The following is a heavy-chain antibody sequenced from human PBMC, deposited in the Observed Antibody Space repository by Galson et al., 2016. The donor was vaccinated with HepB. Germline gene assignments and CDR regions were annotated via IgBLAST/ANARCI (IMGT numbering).Heavy chain of an antibody. CDR2: ISYDGSKK. D-gene: IGHD1-1*01. CDR3: AKERLVRRIFDH. Sequence: YGMHWVRQAPGKGLEWVAGISYDGSKKYYADSVKGRLTISRDNSNNTLYLQMNGLRAEDTAVYYCAKERLVRRIFDHWGQGTLVTVSS. V-gene: IGHV3-30*18. CDR1: YG. J-gene: IGHJ4*02.